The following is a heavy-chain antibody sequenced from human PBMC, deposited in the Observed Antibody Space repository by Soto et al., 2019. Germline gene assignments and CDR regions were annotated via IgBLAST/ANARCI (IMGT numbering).Heavy chain of an antibody. V-gene: IGHV3-74*01. D-gene: IGHD2-2*01. CDR2: MKSDGSSS. CDR3: VRGFRFGTSYPMDY. Sequence: EVHLVESGGGLVQPGGSLRLSCAASGFTFSFYWMYWVRQAPGKGLVWVSYMKSDGSSSNYADSVMGRFTISRDNARNTLFLEMNSLRVEDTAMYYCVRGFRFGTSYPMDYWGQGTLVTVSS. J-gene: IGHJ4*02. CDR1: GFTFSFYW.